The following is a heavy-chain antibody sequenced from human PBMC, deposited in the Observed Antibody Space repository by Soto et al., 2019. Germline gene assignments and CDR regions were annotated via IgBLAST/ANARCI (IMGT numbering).Heavy chain of an antibody. J-gene: IGHJ6*02. CDR2: IYYSGST. CDR3: ARVYYYYYGMDV. Sequence: SSETLSLTCTVSGGSISSSSYYWGWIRQPPGKGLEWIGSIYYSGSTYYNPSLKSRVTISVDTSKNQFSLKLSSVPAADTAVYYGARVYYYYYGMDVWGPGTTVTVSS. V-gene: IGHV4-39*01. CDR1: GGSISSSSYY.